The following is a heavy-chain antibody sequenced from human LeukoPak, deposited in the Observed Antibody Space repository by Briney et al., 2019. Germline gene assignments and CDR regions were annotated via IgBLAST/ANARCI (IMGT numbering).Heavy chain of an antibody. Sequence: GGSLRLSCAASGFTFSGSAMHWVRQASGKGLEWVGRIRSKANSYATAYAASVKGRFTISRDDSKNTAYLQMNSLKTEDTAVYYCTSLYYYDSSGLYGMDVWGQGTTVTVSS. V-gene: IGHV3-73*01. D-gene: IGHD3-22*01. CDR2: IRSKANSYAT. CDR1: GFTFSGSA. CDR3: TSLYYYDSSGLYGMDV. J-gene: IGHJ6*02.